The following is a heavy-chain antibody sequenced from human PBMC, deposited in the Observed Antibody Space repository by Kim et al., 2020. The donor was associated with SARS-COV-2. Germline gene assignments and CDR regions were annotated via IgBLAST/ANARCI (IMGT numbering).Heavy chain of an antibody. V-gene: IGHV3-74*01. D-gene: IGHD6-19*01. J-gene: IGHJ4*02. CDR2: INGDGSST. Sequence: GGSLRLSCAASGLTFSTYYMHWVRQVPGKGLVWVSRINGDGSSTTYADSVKGRFTISRDNAKNTLYLQMNSLRGEDTAVYYCKGRRAVAGDFDYWGEGTLVTVSS. CDR1: GLTFSTYY. CDR3: KGRRAVAGDFDY.